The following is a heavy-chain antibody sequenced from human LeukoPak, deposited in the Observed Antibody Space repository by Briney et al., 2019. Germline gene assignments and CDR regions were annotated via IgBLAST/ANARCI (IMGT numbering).Heavy chain of an antibody. Sequence: SEALSLTYPFSGCSISSRRYYRGWMRPPPGKGLEWIGSIYYSGSTYYNPSLKSRVTISVDTSKNQFSLKLSSVTAADTAVYYCARGASSRTTVVTWYYFDYWGQGTLVTVSS. CDR2: IYYSGST. CDR1: GCSISSRRYY. V-gene: IGHV4-39*07. CDR3: ARGASSRTTVVTWYYFDY. J-gene: IGHJ4*02. D-gene: IGHD4-23*01.